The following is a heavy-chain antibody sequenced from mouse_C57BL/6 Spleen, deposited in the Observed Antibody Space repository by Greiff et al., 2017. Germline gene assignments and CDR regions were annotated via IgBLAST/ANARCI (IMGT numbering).Heavy chain of an antibody. CDR2: IDPNSGGT. J-gene: IGHJ4*01. D-gene: IGHD4-1*01. Sequence: QVQLQQPGAELVKPGASVKLSCKASGYTFTSYWMHWVKQRPGRGLEWIGRIDPNSGGTKYNEKFKSKATLTVDKPSSTAYMQLSSLTSEDSAVYYCAREGVSSNWDFYYAMDYWGQGTSVTVSS. CDR1: GYTFTSYW. V-gene: IGHV1-72*01. CDR3: AREGVSSNWDFYYAMDY.